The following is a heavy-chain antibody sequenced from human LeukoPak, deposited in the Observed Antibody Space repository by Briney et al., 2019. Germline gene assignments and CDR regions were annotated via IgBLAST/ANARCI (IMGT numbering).Heavy chain of an antibody. V-gene: IGHV5-10-1*01. J-gene: IGHJ6*04. CDR2: IDPADSHT. CDR3: TRTGYTSGWPSGLDV. D-gene: IGHD6-19*01. CDR1: GYNFVTYW. Sequence: GGSLRLSCKVTGYNFVTYWINWVRQMPGKGLEWMGKIDPADSHTDYNPSFQGHVSMSVGKSISVAYLQWSSLRASDTAMYFCTRTGYTSGWPSGLDVWGKGTTVTVSS.